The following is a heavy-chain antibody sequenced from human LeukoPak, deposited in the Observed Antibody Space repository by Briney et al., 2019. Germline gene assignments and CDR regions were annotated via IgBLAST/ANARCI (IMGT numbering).Heavy chain of an antibody. V-gene: IGHV5-51*01. CDR3: ARYSTLGATLRAFDI. D-gene: IGHD3-16*01. CDR1: GYTFTNYW. J-gene: IGHJ3*02. CDR2: IYPGDSDT. Sequence: GESLKISCKGSGYTFTNYWIAWVRQMPGKGLEWIGIIYPGDSDTTYSPSFQGQVTVSADKSISTAYLQWSSLKASDTAMYYCARYSTLGATLRAFDIWGQGTMVTVSS.